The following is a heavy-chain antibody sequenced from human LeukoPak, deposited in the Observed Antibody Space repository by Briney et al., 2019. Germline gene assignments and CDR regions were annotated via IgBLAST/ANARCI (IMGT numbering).Heavy chain of an antibody. CDR2: IYYSGST. D-gene: IGHD3-10*01. CDR1: GGSISSSY. CDR3: ARRGGSGSPSKVLDI. J-gene: IGHJ3*02. Sequence: SETLSLTCTVSGGSISSSYWNWIRQPPGKGLEWIGYIYYSGSTNYNPSLKSRVTISVDTSKNQFSLKLSSVTAADPAVYYCARRGGSGSPSKVLDIWGQGTMVTVSS. V-gene: IGHV4-59*08.